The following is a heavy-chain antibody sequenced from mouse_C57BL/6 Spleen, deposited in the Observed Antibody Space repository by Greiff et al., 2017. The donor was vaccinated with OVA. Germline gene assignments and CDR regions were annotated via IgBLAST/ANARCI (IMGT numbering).Heavy chain of an antibody. CDR3: AAITTVVFDY. CDR2: ISYDGSN. J-gene: IGHJ2*01. D-gene: IGHD1-1*01. CDR1: GYSITSGYY. V-gene: IGHV3-6*01. Sequence: EVKLLESGPGLVKPSQSLSLTCSVSGYSITSGYYWNWIRKFPGNKLEWMGYISYDGSNNYNPSLKNRISITRDTSRNQFVLKLNSVTTEDTATYCCAAITTVVFDYWGQGTTLTVSS.